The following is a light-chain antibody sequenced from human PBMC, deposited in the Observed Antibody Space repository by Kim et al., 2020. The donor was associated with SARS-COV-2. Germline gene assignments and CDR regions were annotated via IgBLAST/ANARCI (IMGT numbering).Light chain of an antibody. CDR2: GKN. CDR1: RLTTYY. J-gene: IGLJ3*02. CDR3: NSRDSSGNPLRV. V-gene: IGLV3-19*01. Sequence: SSELTQDPAVSVALGQTVRITCQGDRLTTYYASWYQQKPGQAPVVVVYGKNDRLSGIPDRFSGSTSGNTASLTITGAQAEDEAAYYCNSRDSSGNPLRVFGGGTQLTVL.